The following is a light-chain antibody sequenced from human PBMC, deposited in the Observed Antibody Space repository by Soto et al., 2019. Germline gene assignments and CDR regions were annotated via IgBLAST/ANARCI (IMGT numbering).Light chain of an antibody. CDR2: AIS. CDR1: GSVSDNQ. CDR3: HQYGSSQWT. V-gene: IGKV3-20*01. J-gene: IGKJ1*01. Sequence: EIVLTQSPGTLSLSPGERATLSGRASGSVSDNQLAWYQQKPGQGPRLLIYAISTMATGVPDMVIASRSGAALTLPITTLEPDDFDTYYCHQYGSSQWTFAQWT.